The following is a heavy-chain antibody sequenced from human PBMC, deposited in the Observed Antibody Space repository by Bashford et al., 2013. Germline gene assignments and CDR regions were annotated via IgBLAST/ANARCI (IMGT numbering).Heavy chain of an antibody. V-gene: IGHV1-8*01. Sequence: WVRQAPGQGLEWMGWMNPNSGNTGYAQKFQGRVTMTRNTSISTAYMELSSLRSEDTAVYYCARSSNSNLDYWGQGTLVTVSS. D-gene: IGHD4-11*01. CDR3: ARSSNSNLDY. J-gene: IGHJ4*02. CDR2: MNPNSGNT.